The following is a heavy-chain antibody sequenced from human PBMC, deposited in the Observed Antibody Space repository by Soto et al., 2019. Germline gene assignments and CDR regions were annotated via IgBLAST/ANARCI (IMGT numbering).Heavy chain of an antibody. CDR3: ARVPLDSRGWYFDY. J-gene: IGHJ4*02. D-gene: IGHD6-19*01. CDR1: GGSISSYY. V-gene: IGHV4-59*01. CDR2: IYYSGST. Sequence: SETLSLTCTVSGGSISSYYWSWIRQPPGKGLEWIGYIYYSGSTNYNPSLKSRVTISVDTSKNQFSLKLSSVTAADTAVYYCARVPLDSRGWYFDYWAQGTLVTVSS.